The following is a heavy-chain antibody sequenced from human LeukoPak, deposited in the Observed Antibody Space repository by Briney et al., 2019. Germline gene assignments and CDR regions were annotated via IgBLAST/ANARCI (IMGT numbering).Heavy chain of an antibody. V-gene: IGHV1-46*01. J-gene: IGHJ4*02. D-gene: IGHD2/OR15-2a*01. CDR1: GYTFTSYY. CDR2: INPSGGST. CDR3: ASTYYAKSHFDY. Sequence: GASVKVSCKASGYTFTSYYMHWVRQAPGQGLEWMGIINPSGGSTSYAQKFQGRVTMTRDTSTSTVYMEPSSLRSEDTAVYYCASTYYAKSHFDYWGQGTLVTVSS.